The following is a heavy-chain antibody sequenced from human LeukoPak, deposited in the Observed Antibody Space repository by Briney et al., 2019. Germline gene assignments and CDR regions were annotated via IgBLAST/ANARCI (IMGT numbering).Heavy chain of an antibody. CDR1: GYSLTSYW. CDR3: ATTGYSSHWEYF. V-gene: IGHV5-51*01. J-gene: IGHJ4*02. D-gene: IGHD5-12*01. CDR2: IDRRDFDT. Sequence: GESLKISCQVSGYSLTSYWIGWARPMPGKGLEWMVIIDRRDFDTLFSPFFQGHVTISLDKFISTADLHWTSLEASDTAPYYCATTGYSSHWEYFWGQGTLVTVSS.